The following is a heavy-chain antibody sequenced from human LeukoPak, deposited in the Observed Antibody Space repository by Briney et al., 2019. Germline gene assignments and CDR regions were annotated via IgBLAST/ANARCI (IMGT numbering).Heavy chain of an antibody. J-gene: IGHJ5*02. Sequence: SETLSLTCTVSGGSISSYYWSWIRQPPGKGLEWIGCIYYSGSTYYNTSLKSRVTISVDTSKNQFSLKLSSVTAADTAVYYCARGLGYSSSWYNWFDPWGQGTLVTVSS. CDR3: ARGLGYSSSWYNWFDP. V-gene: IGHV4-59*12. CDR2: IYYSGST. D-gene: IGHD6-13*01. CDR1: GGSISSYY.